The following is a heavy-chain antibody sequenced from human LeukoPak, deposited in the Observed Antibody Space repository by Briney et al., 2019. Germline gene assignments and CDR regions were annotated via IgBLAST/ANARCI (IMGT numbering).Heavy chain of an antibody. J-gene: IGHJ4*01. CDR2: INQDGSEE. CDR1: GCSFSDYW. D-gene: IGHD3-10*02. V-gene: IGHV3-7*01. CDR3: ARGGRLVRGAVTY. Sequence: GGALRLSCAASGCSFSDYWMNWVRQAPGKGLEWVANINQDGSEEENVDSVQGRFTISRDNAKNYLNLQMNSLKVEDADVYYCARGGRLVRGAVTYWGHGTLVTVSS.